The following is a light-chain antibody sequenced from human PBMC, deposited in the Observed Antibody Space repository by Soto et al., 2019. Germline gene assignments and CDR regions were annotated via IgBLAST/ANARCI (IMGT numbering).Light chain of an antibody. CDR3: ESWDDSLTGVV. CDR2: SDN. Sequence: QSVLTQPPSASGTPGQRVTISCSGSFSNVGINTVNWYQQLPGTAPKLLIYSDNQRPSGVPDRFSGSKSGTSASLAISGLQSEDAADYYCESWDDSLTGVVFGGGTKLTVL. CDR1: FSNVGINT. J-gene: IGLJ2*01. V-gene: IGLV1-44*01.